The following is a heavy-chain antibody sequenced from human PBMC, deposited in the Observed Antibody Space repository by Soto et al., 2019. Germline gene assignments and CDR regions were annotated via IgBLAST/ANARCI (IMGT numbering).Heavy chain of an antibody. CDR1: GGSISTGVWY. CDR3: ARVSAGGTRWFDS. J-gene: IGHJ5*01. CDR2: IYYRGTT. Sequence: QVQLQESGPGLVKPSQTLSLTCSVSGGSISTGVWYWSWVREHPGKGLEWIGDIYYRGTTSYNPSLGSRVTISRDTSKNQVSLKVNSVTAAHTAVYYCARVSAGGTRWFDSWGQGIRVTVSS. V-gene: IGHV4-31*03. D-gene: IGHD6-13*01.